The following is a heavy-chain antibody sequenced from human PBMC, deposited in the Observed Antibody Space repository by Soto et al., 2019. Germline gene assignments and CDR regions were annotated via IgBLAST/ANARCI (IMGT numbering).Heavy chain of an antibody. Sequence: QVQLVQSGAEVKKPGSSVKVSCKASGGTFSSYAISWVRQAPGQGLEWMGGIIPIFGTANYAQKFQGRVTITADESTGTAYMELSSLRSEDTAVYYCARDLGYCSGGSCYSSDYWGQGTLVTVSS. CDR1: GGTFSSYA. CDR3: ARDLGYCSGGSCYSSDY. V-gene: IGHV1-69*12. J-gene: IGHJ4*02. D-gene: IGHD2-15*01. CDR2: IIPIFGTA.